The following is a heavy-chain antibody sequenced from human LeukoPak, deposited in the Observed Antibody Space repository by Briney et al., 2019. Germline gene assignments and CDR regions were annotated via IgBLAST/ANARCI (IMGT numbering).Heavy chain of an antibody. CDR3: ARDRGAVDY. CDR2: IKKDGDDK. D-gene: IGHD4/OR15-4a*01. V-gene: IGHV3-7*01. CDR1: GFTFSDYW. Sequence: SGGSLRLSCTTSGFTFSDYWMSWARQAPGKGLEWVANIKKDGDDKYYVDSVKGRFIISRDNAKNSLYLQMNSLRAEDTAVYYCARDRGAVDYWGQGALVTVSS. J-gene: IGHJ4*02.